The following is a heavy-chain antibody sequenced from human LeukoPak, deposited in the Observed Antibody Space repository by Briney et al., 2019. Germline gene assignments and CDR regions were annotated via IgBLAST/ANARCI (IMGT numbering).Heavy chain of an antibody. Sequence: SETLSLTCTVSGGSISSGSYYWSWIRQPAGKGLEWIGRIYTSGSTNYNPSLKSRVTISVDTSKNQFSLKLSSVTAADTAVYYCARGLPGYAIDYWGQGTLVTVSS. CDR3: ARGLPGYAIDY. CDR1: GGSISSGSYY. V-gene: IGHV4-61*02. J-gene: IGHJ4*02. CDR2: IYTSGST. D-gene: IGHD2-8*01.